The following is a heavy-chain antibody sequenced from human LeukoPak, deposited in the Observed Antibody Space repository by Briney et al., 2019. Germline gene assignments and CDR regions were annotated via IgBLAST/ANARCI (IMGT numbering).Heavy chain of an antibody. Sequence: GGSLRLSCGASGFTFGTYWMHWVRQAPGKGLVWVSFIYSSVTHYSDSVKGRFTISRDNSKNTLYLQMNSLRAEDTAVYYCARRAGAYSHPYDYWGQGTLVTVSS. J-gene: IGHJ4*02. CDR2: IYSSVT. CDR1: GFTFGTYW. D-gene: IGHD4/OR15-4a*01. CDR3: ARRAGAYSHPYDY. V-gene: IGHV3-53*01.